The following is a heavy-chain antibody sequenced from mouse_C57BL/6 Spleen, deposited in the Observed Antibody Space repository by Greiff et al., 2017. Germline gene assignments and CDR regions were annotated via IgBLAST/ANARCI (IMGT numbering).Heavy chain of an antibody. CDR1: GYTFTDYE. V-gene: IGHV1-15*01. D-gene: IGHD2-2*01. CDR3: TRWVTTTLDY. Sequence: QVQLKESGAELVRPGASVTLSCKASGYTFTDYEMHWVKQTPVHGLEWIGAIDPETGGTAYNQKFKGKAILTADKSSSTAYMELRSLTSEDSAVYYCTRWVTTTLDYWGQGTTLTVSS. J-gene: IGHJ2*01. CDR2: IDPETGGT.